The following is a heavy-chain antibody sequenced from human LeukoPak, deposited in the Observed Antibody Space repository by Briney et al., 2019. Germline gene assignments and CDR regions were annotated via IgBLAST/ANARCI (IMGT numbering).Heavy chain of an antibody. Sequence: NPSETLSLTCIVSGDSISSSSYYCGWVRQPPGKGLEWIGSIFSGSTYYNPSLKSRVTISLNTSKNQLSLNLSSVTAADTAVYYCARRRDGLAAGGGVDYWGQGTLVTVSS. CDR1: GDSISSSSYY. CDR2: IFSGST. V-gene: IGHV4-39*01. D-gene: IGHD6-13*01. J-gene: IGHJ4*02. CDR3: ARRRDGLAAGGGVDY.